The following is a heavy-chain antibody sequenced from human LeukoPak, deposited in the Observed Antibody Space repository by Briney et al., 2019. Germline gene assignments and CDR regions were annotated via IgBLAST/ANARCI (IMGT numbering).Heavy chain of an antibody. CDR1: GDSISSASSY. CDR3: ASTHAGRYYTTFDS. J-gene: IGHJ4*02. CDR2: VYYTGRT. D-gene: IGHD1-26*01. Sequence: SETLSLTCTVSGDSISSASSYWAWVRQPPGKGLEWIGTVYYTGRTYNNPSLKSRISISIDTSSNQFSLKVASVSAADTAVYYCASTHAGRYYTTFDSLGQGTLVTVSS. V-gene: IGHV4-39*01.